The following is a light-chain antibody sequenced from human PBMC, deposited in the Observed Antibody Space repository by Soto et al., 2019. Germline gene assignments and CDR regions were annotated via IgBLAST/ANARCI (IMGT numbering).Light chain of an antibody. CDR1: NFNVKNNY. CDR2: SNN. CDR3: ASWDDSLSETV. J-gene: IGLJ7*01. V-gene: IGLV1-47*01. Sequence: QSVLTQPTSLSGTPGQRVTISCSGSNFNVKNNYVYWYKQFSGTDPKLLIYSNNRRPSGVPDRFSGSKSGYSASLAISGLRPEDEADYYCASWDDSLSETVFGGGTQLTVL.